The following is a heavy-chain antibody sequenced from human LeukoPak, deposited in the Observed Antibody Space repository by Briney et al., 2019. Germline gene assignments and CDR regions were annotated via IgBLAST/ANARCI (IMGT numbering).Heavy chain of an antibody. CDR3: ARGRYASTWYPALDY. CDR1: GYSISSGYY. J-gene: IGHJ4*02. D-gene: IGHD6-13*01. V-gene: IGHV4-38-2*02. Sequence: PSETLSLTCTVSGYSISSGYYWGWIRPPPGKGLEWIGSIYHSGSTYYNPSLKSRVTISVDRSKNQFSLKLTSVNATDTAVYYCARGRYASTWYPALDYWGQGTLVTVS. CDR2: IYHSGST.